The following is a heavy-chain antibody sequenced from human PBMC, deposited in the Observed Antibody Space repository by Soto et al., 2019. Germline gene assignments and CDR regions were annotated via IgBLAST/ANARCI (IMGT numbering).Heavy chain of an antibody. D-gene: IGHD6-6*01. CDR3: ARAVAARADYGMDV. CDR1: GGTFSSYA. J-gene: IGHJ6*02. Sequence: QVQLVQSGAEVKKPGSSVKVSCKASGGTFSSYAISWVRQAPGQGLEWMGGIIPIFGTAHYARKFQGRLTITADESASTAYMALSSLRSEDTAVYYCARAVAARADYGMDVWGQGTTVTVSS. V-gene: IGHV1-69*01. CDR2: IIPIFGTA.